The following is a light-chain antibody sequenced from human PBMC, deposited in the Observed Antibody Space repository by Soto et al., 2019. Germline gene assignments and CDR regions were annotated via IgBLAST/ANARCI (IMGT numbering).Light chain of an antibody. V-gene: IGKV1-39*01. CDR2: AAS. J-gene: IGKJ2*01. CDR3: QQSYSTRYT. Sequence: DIQMTQSPSSLSASVGDRVTITCRASQSISSYLNWDQQKPGKAPKLLIYAASSLQSGVPLRFSGSGSGTDFTLTISSLQPEDFTTYYGQQSYSTRYTFGQGTKLEIK. CDR1: QSISSY.